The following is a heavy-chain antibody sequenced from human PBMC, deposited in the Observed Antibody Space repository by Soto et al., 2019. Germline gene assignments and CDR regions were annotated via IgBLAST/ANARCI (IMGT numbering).Heavy chain of an antibody. CDR3: ARSLRGRLNAPRY. D-gene: IGHD2-2*01. J-gene: IGHJ4*02. CDR1: GGSISSGGYS. Sequence: SETLSLTCAVSGGSISSGGYSWSWIRQPPGKGLEWIGYIYHSGSTYYNPSLKSRVTISVDRSKNQFSLKLSSVTAADTAVYYCARSLRGRLNAPRYWGQGTLVTVSS. CDR2: IYHSGST. V-gene: IGHV4-30-2*01.